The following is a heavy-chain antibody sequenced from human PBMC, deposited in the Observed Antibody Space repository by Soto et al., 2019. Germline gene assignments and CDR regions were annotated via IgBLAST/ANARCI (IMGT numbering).Heavy chain of an antibody. V-gene: IGHV4-61*01. D-gene: IGHD3-10*01. CDR3: ASSTYVLLWFGPFDY. CDR2: IYYSGST. Sequence: SATLSLTCTVSGGSVSSGSYYWSWIRQPPGKGLEWIGYIYYSGSTNYNPSLKSRVTISVDTSKNQFSLKLSSVTAADTAVYYCASSTYVLLWFGPFDYWGQGTLVTVSS. CDR1: GGSVSSGSYY. J-gene: IGHJ4*02.